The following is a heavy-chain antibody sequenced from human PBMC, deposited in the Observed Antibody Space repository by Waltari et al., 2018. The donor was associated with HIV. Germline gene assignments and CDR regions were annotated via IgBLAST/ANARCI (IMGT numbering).Heavy chain of an antibody. CDR1: GGSISSYY. D-gene: IGHD6-13*01. J-gene: IGHJ6*02. CDR3: ARFVGSSWVHGMDV. V-gene: IGHV4-4*07. CDR2: IYTSGST. Sequence: QVQLQESGPGLVKPSETLSLTCTVSGGSISSYYWSWIRQPAGKGLEGIGRIYTSGSTNYNPPLKSRVTMSVDTSKNQFSLKLSSVTAADTAVYYGARFVGSSWVHGMDVWGQGTTVTVSS.